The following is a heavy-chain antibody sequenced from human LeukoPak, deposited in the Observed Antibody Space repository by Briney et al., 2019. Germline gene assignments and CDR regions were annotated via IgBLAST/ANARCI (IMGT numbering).Heavy chain of an antibody. CDR3: ARDGDDILTGYHNRFDP. V-gene: IGHV3-21*01. J-gene: IGHJ5*02. CDR1: GFTFSSYS. Sequence: GGSLRLSCAASGFTFSSYSMNWVRQAPGKGLEWVSSISSSSSYIYYADSVKGRFTVSRDNAKNSLYLQMNSLRAEDTAVYYCARDGDDILTGYHNRFDPWGQGTLVTVSS. CDR2: ISSSSSYI. D-gene: IGHD3-9*01.